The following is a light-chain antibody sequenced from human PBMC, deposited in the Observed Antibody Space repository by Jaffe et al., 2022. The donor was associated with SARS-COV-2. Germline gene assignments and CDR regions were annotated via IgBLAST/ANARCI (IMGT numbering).Light chain of an antibody. CDR3: HQRSNWPQT. V-gene: IGKV3-11*01. J-gene: IGKJ1*01. CDR1: QSVSSY. CDR2: DTS. Sequence: EIVLTQSPATLSLSPGERATLSCRASQSVSSYLAWYQQKPGQAPRLLIYDTSTRATGIPARFSGSGSGTDFTLTISGLEPEDFAVYFCHQRSNWPQTFGQGTKVDIK.